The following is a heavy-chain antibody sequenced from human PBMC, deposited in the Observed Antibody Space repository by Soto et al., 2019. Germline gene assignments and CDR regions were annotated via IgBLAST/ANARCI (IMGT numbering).Heavy chain of an antibody. D-gene: IGHD4-17*01. V-gene: IGHV3-23*01. CDR2: LSSSG. Sequence: GSLRLSCAASGFTFRRYVMSWVRQAPGKGPEWVSGLSSSGDYVDSVKGRFTISRDNSKNTLYLQINSLRAEDTAVYYCAKEGLGITTAHEVIPFHWGQGTLVTVSS. CDR3: AKEGLGITTAHEVIPFH. CDR1: GFTFRRYV. J-gene: IGHJ4*02.